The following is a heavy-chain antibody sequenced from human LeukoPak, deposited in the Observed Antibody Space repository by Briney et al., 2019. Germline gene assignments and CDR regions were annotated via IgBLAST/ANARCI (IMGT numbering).Heavy chain of an antibody. CDR2: IYYSGST. J-gene: IGHJ4*02. Sequence: SETLSLTCTVSGGSISSSSYYWGWIRQPPGKGLEWIVSIYYSGSTYYNPSLKSRVTISVDTSKNQFSLKLSSVTAADTAVYYCATITMVRGVILWGQGTLVTVSS. CDR3: ATITMVRGVIL. CDR1: GGSISSSSYY. D-gene: IGHD3-10*01. V-gene: IGHV4-39*01.